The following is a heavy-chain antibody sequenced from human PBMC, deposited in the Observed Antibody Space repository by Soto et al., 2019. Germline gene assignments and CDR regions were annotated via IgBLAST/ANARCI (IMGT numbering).Heavy chain of an antibody. CDR2: IIPILGIA. D-gene: IGHD6-19*01. CDR1: GGTFSSYT. Sequence: QVQLVQSGAEVKKPGSSVKVSCKASGGTFSSYTISWVRQAPGQGLEWMGRIIPILGIANYAQKFQGRVTITADKSTSTAYMELSSLRYEDTAVYYCARYRLGQRDYYVHYWGQGTLVTVSS. J-gene: IGHJ4*02. CDR3: ARYRLGQRDYYVHY. V-gene: IGHV1-69*02.